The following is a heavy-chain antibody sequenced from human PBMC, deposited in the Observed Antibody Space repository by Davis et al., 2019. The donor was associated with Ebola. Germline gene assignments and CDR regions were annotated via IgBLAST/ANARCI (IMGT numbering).Heavy chain of an antibody. J-gene: IGHJ4*02. CDR2: IYSGGST. CDR3: ARDRGLASTAYADY. V-gene: IGHV3-53*01. CDR1: GFTVSSNY. D-gene: IGHD3-9*01. Sequence: GESLKISCAASGFTVSSNYMSWVRQAPGKGLEWVSVIYSGGSTYYADSVKGRFTISRDNSKNTLYLQMNSLRAEDTAVYYCARDRGLASTAYADYWGQGTLVTVSS.